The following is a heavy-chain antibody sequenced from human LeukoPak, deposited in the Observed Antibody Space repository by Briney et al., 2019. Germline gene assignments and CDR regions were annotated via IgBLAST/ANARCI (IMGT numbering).Heavy chain of an antibody. V-gene: IGHV3-21*01. CDR1: GFTFSGYS. CDR2: ISSSSSYI. CDR3: ARGAWGGQQGPSDY. D-gene: IGHD6-13*01. Sequence: PGGSLRLSCAASGFTFSGYSRSWARQAPGKGLEWVSSISSSSSYIYYADSVKGRFTISRDNAKNSLYLQMNNLRAEDTVVYYCARGAWGGQQGPSDYWGQGTLVTVSS. J-gene: IGHJ4*02.